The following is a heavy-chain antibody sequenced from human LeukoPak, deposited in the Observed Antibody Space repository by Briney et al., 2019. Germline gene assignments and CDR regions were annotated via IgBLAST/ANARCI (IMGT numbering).Heavy chain of an antibody. CDR1: GFTFSNCA. CDR3: VRESIDDYGDYGRDFDY. Sequence: GGSLRLSCAASGFTFSNCAMHWVRQAPGKGLEWLAVISYDGRNEYYADSVRGRFTISRDNSKITLSLQMVRLRVEDAALYFCVRESIDDYGDYGRDFDYWGQGILVTVSS. D-gene: IGHD4-17*01. CDR2: ISYDGRNE. J-gene: IGHJ4*02. V-gene: IGHV3-30*04.